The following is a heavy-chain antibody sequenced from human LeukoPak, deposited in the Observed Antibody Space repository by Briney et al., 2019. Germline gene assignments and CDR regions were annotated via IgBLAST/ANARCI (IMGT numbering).Heavy chain of an antibody. CDR3: ARAESGGYPDY. CDR2: ISYDGTSK. Sequence: PGGSLRLSCAASGFTFSGYAMQWVRQAPGKGLEWVAVISYDGTSKHYADSVKGRLTISRDNSNNMLFLQMNSLSAGDTAVYYCARAESGGYPDYWGQGTLVTVSS. CDR1: GFTFSGYA. J-gene: IGHJ4*02. V-gene: IGHV3-30*04. D-gene: IGHD3-22*01.